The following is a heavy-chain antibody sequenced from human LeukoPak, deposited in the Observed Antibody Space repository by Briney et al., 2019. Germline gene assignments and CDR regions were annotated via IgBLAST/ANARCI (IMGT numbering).Heavy chain of an antibody. Sequence: PGGSLRLSCEASGFTFSRYWMTWVRQAPGKGLEWVGRIKSKTDGGATHYAAPVKGRFTISRDDSKNTLYLQMNSLKTEDTAVYYCTTEAYYYDSGAIKYFDYWGQGTLVTVSS. D-gene: IGHD3-22*01. V-gene: IGHV3-15*01. CDR3: TTEAYYYDSGAIKYFDY. CDR2: IKSKTDGGAT. J-gene: IGHJ4*02. CDR1: GFTFSRYW.